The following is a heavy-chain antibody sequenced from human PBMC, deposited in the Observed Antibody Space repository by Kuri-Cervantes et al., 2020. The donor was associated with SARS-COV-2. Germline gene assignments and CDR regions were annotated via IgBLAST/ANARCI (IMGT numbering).Heavy chain of an antibody. Sequence: SVKVSCKASGGTFSSYAISWVRQAPGQGLEWMGRIIPIFGTANYAQKFQGRVTMTEDTSTDTAYMELSSLRSEDTAVYYCATFGGSYPKYYFDYWGQGTLVTVSS. V-gene: IGHV1-69*06. CDR3: ATFGGSYPKYYFDY. D-gene: IGHD1-26*01. CDR1: GGTFSSYA. CDR2: IIPIFGTA. J-gene: IGHJ4*02.